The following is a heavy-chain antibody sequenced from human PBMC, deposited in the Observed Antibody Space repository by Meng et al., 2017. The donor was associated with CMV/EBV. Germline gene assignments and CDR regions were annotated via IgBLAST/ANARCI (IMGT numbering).Heavy chain of an antibody. J-gene: IGHJ4*02. CDR3: ARVGRTSCYDY. CDR1: GGSISSGDYY. V-gene: IGHV4-30-4*08. D-gene: IGHD2-2*01. CDR2: IYYSGST. Sequence: QGQLNESGQGLLKPSQTLSLTFTVSGGSISSGDYYWSWIRQPPGKGLEWIGYIYYSGSTYYNPSLKSRVTISVDTSKNQFSLKLSSVTAADTAVYYCARVGRTSCYDYWGQGTLVTVSS.